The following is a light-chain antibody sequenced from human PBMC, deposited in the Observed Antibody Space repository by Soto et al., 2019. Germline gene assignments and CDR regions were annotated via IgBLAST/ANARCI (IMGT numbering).Light chain of an antibody. V-gene: IGKV1-5*01. CDR2: DVY. CDR1: QSFSGW. CDR3: QQYHSYSLT. J-gene: IGKJ1*01. Sequence: DIQMTQSPSTLSASVGDRVTITCRASQSFSGWLAWYQQKPGKAPKLLIYDVYSLKSGVPSRFSGSGSGPEFTLTISSLQPDDFATYYCQQYHSYSLTFGQGTKVDIK.